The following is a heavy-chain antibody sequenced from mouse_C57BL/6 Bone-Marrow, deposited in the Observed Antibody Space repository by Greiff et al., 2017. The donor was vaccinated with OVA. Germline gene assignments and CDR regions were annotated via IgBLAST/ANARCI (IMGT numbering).Heavy chain of an antibody. V-gene: IGHV1-81*01. Sequence: QVQLQQSGAELARPGASVKLSCKASGYTFTSYGISWVKQRTGQGLEWIGEIYPRSGNTYYNEKFKGKATLTADKSSSTAYMELRSLTSEDSAVYFGARKGIYYYGSSPGYFDYWGQGTTLTVSS. CDR1: GYTFTSYG. D-gene: IGHD1-1*01. CDR3: ARKGIYYYGSSPGYFDY. J-gene: IGHJ2*01. CDR2: IYPRSGNT.